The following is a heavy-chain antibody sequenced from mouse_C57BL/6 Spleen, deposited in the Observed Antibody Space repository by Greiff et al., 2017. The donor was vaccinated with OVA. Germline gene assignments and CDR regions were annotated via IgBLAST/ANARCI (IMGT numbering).Heavy chain of an antibody. CDR3: ARPYYSSMDV. Sequence: QVQLQQSGAELVKPGASVKMSCKASGYTFTSYWITWVKQRPGQGLEWIGDIYPGSGSTNYNEKFKSKATLTVDTSSSTAYMQLRSLTSEDSAVYYCARPYYSSMDVWGQGTSVTVSS. D-gene: IGHD2-12*01. CDR2: IYPGSGST. CDR1: GYTFTSYW. J-gene: IGHJ4*01. V-gene: IGHV1-55*01.